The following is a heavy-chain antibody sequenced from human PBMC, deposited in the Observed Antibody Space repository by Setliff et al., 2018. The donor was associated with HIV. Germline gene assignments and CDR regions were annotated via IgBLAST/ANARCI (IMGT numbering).Heavy chain of an antibody. CDR2: VYASGST. V-gene: IGHV4-61*09. D-gene: IGHD3-22*01. Sequence: TLSLTCTVSGGSINSDDYYWSWIRLSAGKGLEWIGHVYASGSTKYNPSLKSRVTMSLDKSKNQFSLRLSSVTASDTAIYYCAREWFSFIFYYYAIDVWGQGTTVTVSS. CDR3: AREWFSFIFYYYAIDV. CDR1: GGSINSDDYY. J-gene: IGHJ6*02.